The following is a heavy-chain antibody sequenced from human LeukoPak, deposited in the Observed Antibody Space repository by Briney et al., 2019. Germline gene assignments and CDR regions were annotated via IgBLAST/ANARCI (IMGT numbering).Heavy chain of an antibody. D-gene: IGHD1/OR15-1a*01. V-gene: IGHV3-30*18. CDR1: GFTFSTFG. Sequence: GGSLRLSCAASGFTFSTFGIHWVRQAPGKGLEWVAAISPDGNSEYYADSVKGRFTISRDNSKNMIYLQMNSLRGEDSAVYYRAKVNNYDDYWGQGTLVTVSS. CDR2: ISPDGNSE. CDR3: AKVNNYDDY. J-gene: IGHJ4*02.